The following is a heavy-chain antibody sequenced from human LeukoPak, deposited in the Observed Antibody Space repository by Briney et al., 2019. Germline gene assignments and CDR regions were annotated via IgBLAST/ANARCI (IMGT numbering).Heavy chain of an antibody. Sequence: SSETLSLTCAVYGGSFSGYYWSWIRQPPGKGLEWIGEINHSGSTNYNPSLKSRVTISVDTSKNQFSLKLSSVTAADTAVYYCARGRYYYDSSGPYFVYWGQGTLVTVSS. J-gene: IGHJ4*02. D-gene: IGHD3-22*01. CDR2: INHSGST. CDR1: GGSFSGYY. CDR3: ARGRYYYDSSGPYFVY. V-gene: IGHV4-34*01.